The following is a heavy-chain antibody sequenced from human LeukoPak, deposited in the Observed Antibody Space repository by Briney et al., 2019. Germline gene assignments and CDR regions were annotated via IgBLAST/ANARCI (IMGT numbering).Heavy chain of an antibody. CDR2: IYTGGVT. J-gene: IGHJ6*03. Sequence: SQTLSLTCTVSGGSLTSGTYFWPWVRQSAGNGLEWIGRIYTGGVTNYNPSLKSRLSISLDTSKNQFSLKLTSLTAADTAIYYCARATAWNYHFYMDVWGKGTTVSVSS. D-gene: IGHD1-1*01. CDR3: ARATAWNYHFYMDV. V-gene: IGHV4-61*02. CDR1: GGSLTSGTYF.